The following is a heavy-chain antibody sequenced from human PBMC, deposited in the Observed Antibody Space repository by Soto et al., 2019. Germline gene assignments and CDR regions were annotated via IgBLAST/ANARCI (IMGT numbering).Heavy chain of an antibody. V-gene: IGHV3-49*03. D-gene: IGHD3-3*01. Sequence: PGGSLRLSCTASGFTFGDYAMSWFRQAPGKGLEWVGFIRSKAYGGTTEYAASVKGRFTISRDDSKSIAYLQMNSLKTEDTAVYYCTRAPAPTYYDFWSGYYLFGWFDPWGQGTLVTAPQ. CDR3: TRAPAPTYYDFWSGYYLFGWFDP. CDR2: IRSKAYGGTT. CDR1: GFTFGDYA. J-gene: IGHJ5*02.